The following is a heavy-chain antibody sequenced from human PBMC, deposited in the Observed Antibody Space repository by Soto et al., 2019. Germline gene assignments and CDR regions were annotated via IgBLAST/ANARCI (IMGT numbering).Heavy chain of an antibody. V-gene: IGHV3-33*01. CDR1: GFTFSSYG. D-gene: IGHD4-17*01. Sequence: HPGGSLRLSCAAAGFTFSSYGMHWVRQAPGKGLEWVAVIWYDGSNKYYADSVKGRFTISRDNSKNTLYLQMNSLRAEDTAVYYCARGNYGDYSNAFDIWGQGTMVTVSS. CDR2: IWYDGSNK. CDR3: ARGNYGDYSNAFDI. J-gene: IGHJ3*02.